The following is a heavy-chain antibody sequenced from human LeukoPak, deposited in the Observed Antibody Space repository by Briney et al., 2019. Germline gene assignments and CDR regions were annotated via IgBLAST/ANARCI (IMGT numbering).Heavy chain of an antibody. D-gene: IGHD2-21*02. CDR2: ISSSSSYI. CDR3: TSWGDTTAEYFQR. V-gene: IGHV3-21*01. J-gene: IGHJ1*01. Sequence: GGSLRLSCAASGFTFNSCSMNWVRQAPGKGLEWVSSISSSSSYIYYADSVKGRFTISRDNAKNSLHLQMNSLRAEDTAVYYCTSWGDTTAEYFQRWGQGTLVTVSS. CDR1: GFTFNSCS.